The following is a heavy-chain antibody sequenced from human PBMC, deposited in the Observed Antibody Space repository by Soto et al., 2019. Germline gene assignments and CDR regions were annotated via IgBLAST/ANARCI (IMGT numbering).Heavy chain of an antibody. CDR2: ISTCNGNT. Sequence: GASVKVSCKASGYTFTSYALSWVRHAPGQGLEWMGWISTCNGNTNYAQNLQGRVTMTTDISTNTAYMELRSLRSDDTAVYYCARVVGGIPVAGSWNWFDPWGQGTLVTVSS. CDR1: GYTFTSYA. CDR3: ARVVGGIPVAGSWNWFDP. D-gene: IGHD6-19*01. J-gene: IGHJ5*02. V-gene: IGHV1-18*04.